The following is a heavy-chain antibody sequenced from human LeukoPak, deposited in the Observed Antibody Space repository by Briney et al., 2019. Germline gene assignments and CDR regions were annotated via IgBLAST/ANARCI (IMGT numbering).Heavy chain of an antibody. Sequence: QSGGSLRLSCAASGFTFSSYGMHWVRQAPGKGLEWVAVIWYGGSNKYYADSVKGRFTISRDNSKNTLYLQMNSLRSDDTAVYYCARDLGLYYDSSGYCDYWGQGTLVTVSS. CDR3: ARDLGLYYDSSGYCDY. CDR2: IWYGGSNK. V-gene: IGHV3-33*08. CDR1: GFTFSSYG. D-gene: IGHD3-22*01. J-gene: IGHJ4*02.